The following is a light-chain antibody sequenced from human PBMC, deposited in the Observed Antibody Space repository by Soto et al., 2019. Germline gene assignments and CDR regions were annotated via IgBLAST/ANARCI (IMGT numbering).Light chain of an antibody. CDR3: QQYGSSGT. CDR2: GAS. V-gene: IGKV3-20*01. J-gene: IGKJ1*01. Sequence: PGERATLSCRASQSLRSTSLAWYQQKPGQAPRLLISGASTRAADIPDRFSGSGSGTDFTLTISRLEPEDFAVYYCQQYGSSGTVGQGTKVDIK. CDR1: QSLRSTS.